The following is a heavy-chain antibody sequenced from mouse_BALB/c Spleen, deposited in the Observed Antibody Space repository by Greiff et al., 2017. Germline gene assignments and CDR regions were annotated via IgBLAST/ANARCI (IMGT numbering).Heavy chain of an antibody. D-gene: IGHD3-1*01. Sequence: ESGPGLVKPSQSLSLTCSVTGYSITSGYYWNWIRQFPGNKLEWMGYISYDGSNNYNPSLKNRISITRDTSKNQFFLKLNSVTTEDTATYYCAREQLGPYYAMDYWGQGTSVTVSS. CDR3: AREQLGPYYAMDY. CDR1: GYSITSGYY. V-gene: IGHV3-6*02. J-gene: IGHJ4*01. CDR2: ISYDGSN.